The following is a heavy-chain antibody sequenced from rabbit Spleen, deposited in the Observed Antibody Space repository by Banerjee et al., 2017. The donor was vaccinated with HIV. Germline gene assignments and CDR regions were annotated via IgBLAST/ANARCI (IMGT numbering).Heavy chain of an antibody. V-gene: IGHV1S45*01. CDR1: GFSFSRGYD. J-gene: IGHJ6*01. CDR2: IYTGNGKT. D-gene: IGHD4-2*01. CDR3: ARDAGTSFSTYGMDL. Sequence: QEQLVESGGGLVKPEGSLTLTCKASGFSFSRGYDMCWGRQAPGKGLEWIACIYTGNGKTYYASWAKGRFTISKTSSTTVTLQMTSLAVADTATYFCARDAGTSFSTYGMDLWGQGTLVTVS.